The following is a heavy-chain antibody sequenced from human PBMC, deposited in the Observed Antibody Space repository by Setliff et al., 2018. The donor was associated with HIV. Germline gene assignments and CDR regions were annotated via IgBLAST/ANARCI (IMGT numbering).Heavy chain of an antibody. CDR2: ISPNFGHT. V-gene: IGHV1-18*01. Sequence: GASVKVSCKASGYTFTTYGISWVRQAPGHGLEWMGWISPNFGHTKYAQRFLDRVTMTIDTATSRAYMELRSLRSDDTAVYYCARGRGEQQLADYWGQGTLVTVSS. CDR3: ARGRGEQQLADY. CDR1: GYTFTTYG. J-gene: IGHJ4*02. D-gene: IGHD6-13*01.